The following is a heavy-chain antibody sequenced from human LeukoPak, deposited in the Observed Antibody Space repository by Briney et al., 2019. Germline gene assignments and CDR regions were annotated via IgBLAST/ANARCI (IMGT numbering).Heavy chain of an antibody. CDR3: ARDDLYGGNSLDY. CDR1: GFTFGDYA. CDR2: IRSKVYGATT. J-gene: IGHJ4*02. Sequence: GGSLRLSCTTSGFTFGDYAMSWVRQAPGKGLEWVGFIRSKVYGATTEYAASVRGRLTISRDDSKSIAYLQLNSLKTEDTGVYYCARDDLYGGNSLDYWGQGTLVTVSS. V-gene: IGHV3-49*04. D-gene: IGHD4-23*01.